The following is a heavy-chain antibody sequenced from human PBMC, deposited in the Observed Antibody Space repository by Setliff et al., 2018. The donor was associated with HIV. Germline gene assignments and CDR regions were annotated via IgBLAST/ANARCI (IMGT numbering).Heavy chain of an antibody. CDR3: VRGKFKTTWSLFADQYFDF. Sequence: ASVKVSCKASGYTLTGYYMHWVRLAPGLGLEWMGWINPHSGNTDFAQRFQGRVTMTRVTSITTVYMELTRLRSDDTAVYYCVRGKFKTTWSLFADQYFDFWGRGTLVTVSS. V-gene: IGHV1-2*02. D-gene: IGHD1-7*01. CDR2: INPHSGNT. CDR1: GYTLTGYY. J-gene: IGHJ4*02.